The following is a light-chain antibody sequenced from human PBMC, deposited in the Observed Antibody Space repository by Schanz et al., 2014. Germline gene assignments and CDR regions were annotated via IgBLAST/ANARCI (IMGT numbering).Light chain of an antibody. Sequence: DIQMTQSPSSVSASVGDRVTITCRASEDVSSWLAWYQQKPGEAPKLLISAASTLQSGVPSRFSGSGSGTDFTLTISSLQSEDFATYYCQQTSSTPLTFGGGTRVEIK. J-gene: IGKJ4*01. CDR2: AAS. CDR1: EDVSSW. V-gene: IGKV1D-12*01. CDR3: QQTSSTPLT.